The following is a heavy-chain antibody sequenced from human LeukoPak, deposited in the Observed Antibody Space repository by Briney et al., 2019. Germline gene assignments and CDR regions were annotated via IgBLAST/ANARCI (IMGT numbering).Heavy chain of an antibody. D-gene: IGHD3-10*01. J-gene: IGHJ4*02. V-gene: IGHV1-18*01. Sequence: ASVKVSCKASGYTFTSFAISWVRQAPGQGLEWMGWISAYNGNTNYAQKLQGRVTMTTDTSTSTAYMELRSLRSDDTAVYYCARSRGNPSHFDYWGQGTLVTVSS. CDR3: ARSRGNPSHFDY. CDR2: ISAYNGNT. CDR1: GYTFTSFA.